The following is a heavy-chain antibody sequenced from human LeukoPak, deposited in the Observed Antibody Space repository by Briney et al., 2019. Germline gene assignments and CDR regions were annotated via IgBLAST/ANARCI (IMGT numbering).Heavy chain of an antibody. D-gene: IGHD4-17*01. V-gene: IGHV3-48*04. CDR1: GFIFSSYA. CDR3: ARDLDYGVYADY. CDR2: ISGSGSTI. J-gene: IGHJ4*02. Sequence: GGSLRLSCAASGFIFSSYAMSWVRQAPGKGLEWVSYISGSGSTIYYADSVKGRFTISRDNAKNSLYLQMNSLRAEDTAVYYCARDLDYGVYADYWGQGTLVTVSS.